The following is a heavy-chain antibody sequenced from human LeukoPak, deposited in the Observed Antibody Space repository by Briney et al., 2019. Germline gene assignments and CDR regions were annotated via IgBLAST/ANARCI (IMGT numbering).Heavy chain of an antibody. CDR1: GFTVSTNY. CDR3: ASYRYGSSFAFDI. J-gene: IGHJ3*02. D-gene: IGHD6-6*01. CDR2: IYSGGST. V-gene: IGHV3-66*01. Sequence: GGSLRLSCGASGFTVSTNYMSWVRQASGKGLEWVSIIYSGGSTYYADSVKGRFTISRDNSKNTLYLQMNSLRAKDTAVYYCASYRYGSSFAFDIWGQGTMVTVSS.